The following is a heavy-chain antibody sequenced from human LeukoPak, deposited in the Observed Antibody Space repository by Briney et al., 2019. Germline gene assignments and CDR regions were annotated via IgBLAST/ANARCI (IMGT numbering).Heavy chain of an antibody. CDR2: ISYDGSNK. V-gene: IGHV3-30*04. D-gene: IGHD3-22*01. J-gene: IGHJ6*03. CDR1: GFTFSSYA. Sequence: GGSLRLSCAASGFTFSSYAMHWVRQAPGKGLEWVAVISYDGSNKYYADSVKGRFTISRDNSKNTLYLQMNSLRAEDTAVYYCAREIGGYERVYYYYMDVWGKGTTVTISS. CDR3: AREIGGYERVYYYYMDV.